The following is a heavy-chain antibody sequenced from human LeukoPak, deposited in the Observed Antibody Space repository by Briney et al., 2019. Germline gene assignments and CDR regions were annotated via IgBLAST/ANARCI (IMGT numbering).Heavy chain of an antibody. CDR1: GGSISSYY. CDR3: ARHLSDYGDYYYYGMDV. D-gene: IGHD4-17*01. Sequence: SETLSLTCTVSGGSISSYYWSWIRQPPGKALEWIGYIYYSGSTNYNPSLKSRVTISVDTSKNQFSLKLSSVTAADTAVYYCARHLSDYGDYYYYGMDVWGQGTTVTVSS. CDR2: IYYSGST. V-gene: IGHV4-59*08. J-gene: IGHJ6*02.